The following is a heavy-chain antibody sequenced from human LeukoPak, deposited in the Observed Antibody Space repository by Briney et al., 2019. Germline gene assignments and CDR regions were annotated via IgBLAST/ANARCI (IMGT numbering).Heavy chain of an antibody. CDR2: INHSGST. J-gene: IGHJ4*02. CDR3: ASRKYYYGSGSYYRFDY. Sequence: SETLSLTSAVYGGSFRGYYWSWIRQPPGKGLEWIGEINHSGSTNYNPSLKSRVTISVDTSKNQFSLKLSSVTAADTAVYYCASRKYYYGSGSYYRFDYWGQGTLVTVSS. D-gene: IGHD3-10*01. CDR1: GGSFRGYY. V-gene: IGHV4-34*01.